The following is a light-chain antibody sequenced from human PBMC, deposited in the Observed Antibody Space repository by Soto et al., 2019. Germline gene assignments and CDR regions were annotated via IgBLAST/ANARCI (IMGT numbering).Light chain of an antibody. CDR1: QSVSSN. CDR3: QQYNNWWT. J-gene: IGKJ1*01. CDR2: GAS. Sequence: EIVMTQSPATLSVSPGERATLSCRASQSVSSNLAWYQQKPGQAPRLLIYGASTRATGIPARFSGSGSGTEFTLTISSLQSEDFAVYYCQQYNNWWTFDQGTEVEIK. V-gene: IGKV3-15*01.